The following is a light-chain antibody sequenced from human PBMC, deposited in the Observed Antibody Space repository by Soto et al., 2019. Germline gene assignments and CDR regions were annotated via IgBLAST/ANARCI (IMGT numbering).Light chain of an antibody. V-gene: IGKV1-5*03. CDR1: QSISNW. CDR2: KAS. J-gene: IGKJ4*01. CDR3: QQYDTYSLT. Sequence: DIQMTQSPSTLSASVGDRVTITCRASQSISNWLAWYQQKPGKAPNLLMYKASTLQSGVPSRFSGSGSGTEFTLTITNLQPDDGALYYCQQYDTYSLTFGGGTTVEIK.